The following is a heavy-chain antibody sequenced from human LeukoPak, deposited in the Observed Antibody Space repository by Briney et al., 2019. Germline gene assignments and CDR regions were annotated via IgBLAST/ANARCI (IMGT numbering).Heavy chain of an antibody. Sequence: SVKVSCKASGGTFSSYAISWVRQAPGQGLEWMGRIIPILGIANYAQKFQGRVTITADKSTSTAYMELSSLRSEDTAVYYCARSLALYGDYEPAGYWGQGTLVTVSS. J-gene: IGHJ4*02. D-gene: IGHD4-17*01. CDR1: GGTFSSYA. CDR3: ARSLALYGDYEPAGY. V-gene: IGHV1-69*04. CDR2: IIPILGIA.